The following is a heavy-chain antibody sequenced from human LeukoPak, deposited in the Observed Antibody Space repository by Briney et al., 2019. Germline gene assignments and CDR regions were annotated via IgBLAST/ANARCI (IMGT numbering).Heavy chain of an antibody. CDR3: ARNGYYCIDV. J-gene: IGHJ6*03. Sequence: SETLSLTCTVSGGSISSSSYYWGWIRQPPGKGLEWIGTIYYSGSTYYNPSFKSRVTISVDKSKNQFSLNVNSLTAADTAVYYCARNGYYCIDVWGKGTTVTVSS. D-gene: IGHD2-8*01. CDR1: GGSISSSSYY. V-gene: IGHV4-39*07. CDR2: IYYSGST.